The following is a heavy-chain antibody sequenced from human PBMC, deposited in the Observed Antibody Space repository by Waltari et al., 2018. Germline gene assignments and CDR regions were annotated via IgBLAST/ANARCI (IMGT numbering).Heavy chain of an antibody. CDR3: AKGAGQQLVY. D-gene: IGHD6-13*01. Sequence: EVQLVESGGGLVQPGGSLRLSCLASGFIFSTSWMDWVRQAPGKGLVWVSRINSDGSSTTYADSVKGQFTISRDNSKNTLYLQMNSRRAEDTAVYYCAKGAGQQLVYWGQGTLVTVSS. CDR2: INSDGSST. V-gene: IGHV3-74*01. J-gene: IGHJ4*02. CDR1: GFIFSTSW.